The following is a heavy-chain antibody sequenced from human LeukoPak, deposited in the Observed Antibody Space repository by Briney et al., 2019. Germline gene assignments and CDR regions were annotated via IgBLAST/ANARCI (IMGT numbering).Heavy chain of an antibody. D-gene: IGHD3-10*01. CDR1: GYSFTSYW. J-gene: IGHJ5*02. CDR2: IYPGDAET. V-gene: IGHV5-51*01. Sequence: NHGESLKISCKGSGYSFTSYWIGWVRQMPGKGLEWMGIIYPGDAETRYSPSFQGQVTISADKSSNTAYLQWSSLKASDTAMYYCARFPPYYYTSIGVFAGPWDTWGQGTLVTVSS. CDR3: ARFPPYYYTSIGVFAGPWDT.